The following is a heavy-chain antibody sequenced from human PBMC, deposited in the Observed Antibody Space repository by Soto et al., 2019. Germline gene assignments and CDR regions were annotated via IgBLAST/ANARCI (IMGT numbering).Heavy chain of an antibody. CDR2: IGCDGNNK. CDR1: GFSFTTYG. CDR3: ARGGVTGIVGIFGSPLDI. V-gene: IGHV3-33*01. J-gene: IGHJ3*02. D-gene: IGHD1-1*01. Sequence: QVQLVESGGGWVQPGRSLRLSCAATGFSFTTYGMHWVRQAPGKGLEWVAVIGCDGNNKYYADSVEGRFTISRDNSKNTVYQQMKSLIGDDTAVDYCARGGVTGIVGIFGSPLDIWGQGTLVTVSS.